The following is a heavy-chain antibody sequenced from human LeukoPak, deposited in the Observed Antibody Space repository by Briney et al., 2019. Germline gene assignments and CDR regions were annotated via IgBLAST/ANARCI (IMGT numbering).Heavy chain of an antibody. CDR1: GGSISSSSYY. Sequence: SETLSLTCTVSGGSISSSSYYWGWIRQPPGKGLKWIGSIYYSGSTYYNPSLKSRVTISVDTSKNQFSLKLSSVTAADTAVYYCARDNYDFWSGYDYWGQGTLVTVSS. J-gene: IGHJ4*02. CDR3: ARDNYDFWSGYDY. V-gene: IGHV4-39*07. D-gene: IGHD3-3*01. CDR2: IYYSGST.